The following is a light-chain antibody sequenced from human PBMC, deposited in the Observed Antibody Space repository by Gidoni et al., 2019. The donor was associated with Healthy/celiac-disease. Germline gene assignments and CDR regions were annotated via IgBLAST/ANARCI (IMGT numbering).Light chain of an antibody. V-gene: IGKV3-15*01. CDR1: QSVNSN. J-gene: IGKJ2*01. CDR2: GAS. CDR3: HQYNNWPPLHT. Sequence: EIVMTQSPATLSVSPGERATLSCRSSQSVNSNLAWYQQKPGQAPRLLIYGASTRATGIPARFSGSGSGTEFTLTISSLQSEDFAVYYCHQYNNWPPLHTFGQGTKLEIK.